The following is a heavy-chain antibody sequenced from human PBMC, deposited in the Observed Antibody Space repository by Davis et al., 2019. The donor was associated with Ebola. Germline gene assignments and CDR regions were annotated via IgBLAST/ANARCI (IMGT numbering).Heavy chain of an antibody. V-gene: IGHV3-23*01. CDR1: GFTFGDYA. CDR2: ISGSGGST. Sequence: GESLKISCTASGFTFGDYAMSWVRQAPGKGLEWVSAISGSGGSTYYADSVKGRFTISRDNSKNTLYLQMNSLRAEDTAVYYCANLDYGDNSGFDYWGQGTLITVSS. D-gene: IGHD4-23*01. CDR3: ANLDYGDNSGFDY. J-gene: IGHJ4*02.